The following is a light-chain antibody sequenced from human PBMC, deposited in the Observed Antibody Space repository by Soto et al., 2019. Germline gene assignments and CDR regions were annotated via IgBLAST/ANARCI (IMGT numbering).Light chain of an antibody. CDR1: QGISSA. Sequence: AIQLTQSPSSLSASVGDRVTITCRASQGISSALAWYQQKPGKAPKLLIYDASSLESGVPSRFSGSGSGTDFTLTISSLQPEDFATYSCQQFSSTSWTFGRGTKVDIK. CDR2: DAS. V-gene: IGKV1-13*02. J-gene: IGKJ1*01. CDR3: QQFSSTSWT.